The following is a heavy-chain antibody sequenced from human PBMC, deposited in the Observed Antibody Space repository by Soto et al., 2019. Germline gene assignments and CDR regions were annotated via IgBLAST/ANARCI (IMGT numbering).Heavy chain of an antibody. CDR1: GGSISSYY. V-gene: IGHV4-59*01. Sequence: SETLSLTCTVSGGSISSYYWSWIRQPPGKGLEWIGYIYYSGSTNYNPSLKSRVTISVDTSKNQFSLKLSSVTAADTAVYYCARADYGDYVNYYYMDVWGKGTTVTVSS. CDR2: IYYSGST. CDR3: ARADYGDYVNYYYMDV. D-gene: IGHD4-17*01. J-gene: IGHJ6*03.